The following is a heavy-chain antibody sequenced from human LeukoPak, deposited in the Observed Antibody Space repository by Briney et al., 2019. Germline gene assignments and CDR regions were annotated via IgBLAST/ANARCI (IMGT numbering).Heavy chain of an antibody. Sequence: GGSLRLSCAASAFTFSNYGMGWVRQAPGKGLEWVSSISASGGGTYYAESVKGRFTISRDNSKNTLYLQMNSLRAEDTAVYYCASPSSRIWEVWYFQHWGQGTLVTVSS. CDR3: ASPSSRIWEVWYFQH. V-gene: IGHV3-23*01. J-gene: IGHJ1*01. CDR2: ISASGGGT. CDR1: AFTFSNYG. D-gene: IGHD6-13*01.